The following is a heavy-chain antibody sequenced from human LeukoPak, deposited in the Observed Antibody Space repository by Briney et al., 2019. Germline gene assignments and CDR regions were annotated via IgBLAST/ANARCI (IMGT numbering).Heavy chain of an antibody. D-gene: IGHD2-15*01. CDR1: GYTLTELS. CDR2: FDPEDGET. V-gene: IGHV1-24*01. J-gene: IGHJ4*02. CDR3: ATDMGYCSGGSCYIIYFDY. Sequence: GASVKVSCKVSGYTLTELSMHWVRQAPGKGLEWMGGFDPEDGETIYAQKFQGRVTMTEDTSTDTAYMELSSLRSEDTAVYYCATDMGYCSGGSCYIIYFDYWGQGTPVTVSS.